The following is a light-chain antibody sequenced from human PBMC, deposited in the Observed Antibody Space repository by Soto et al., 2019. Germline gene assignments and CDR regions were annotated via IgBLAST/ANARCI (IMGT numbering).Light chain of an antibody. Sequence: QSVLTQPPSASGTPGQRVTISCSGRSSNIGSNYVYWYQQLPGTAPKLLIYRNNQRPSGVPDRFSGSKSGTSASLAISGLRSEDEDDYYCAAWDDSLSKVFGTGNKVTVL. V-gene: IGLV1-47*01. CDR1: SSNIGSNY. CDR3: AAWDDSLSKV. J-gene: IGLJ1*01. CDR2: RNN.